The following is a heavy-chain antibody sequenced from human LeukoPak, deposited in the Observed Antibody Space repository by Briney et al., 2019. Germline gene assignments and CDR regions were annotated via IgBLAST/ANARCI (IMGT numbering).Heavy chain of an antibody. CDR3: ARLSSRWYFSPDY. V-gene: IGHV4-31*03. D-gene: IGHD6-19*01. CDR1: GGSISSGGYY. J-gene: IGHJ4*02. CDR2: IYYSEST. Sequence: TLSLTCTVSGGSISSGGYYWSWIRQHPGKGLEWIGYIYYSESTYYNPSLKSRVTISVDTSKNQFCLNLSSVTAADTAVYYCARLSSRWYFSPDYWGQGTLVTVSS.